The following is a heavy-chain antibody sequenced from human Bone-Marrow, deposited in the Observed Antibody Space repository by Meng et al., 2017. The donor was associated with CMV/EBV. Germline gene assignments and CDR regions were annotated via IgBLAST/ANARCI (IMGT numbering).Heavy chain of an antibody. D-gene: IGHD3-10*01. CDR2: IYYSGST. CDR1: GFTFSSYSMN. J-gene: IGHJ4*02. CDR3: ALQSYNY. Sequence: ESLKISCAASGFTFSSYSMNWVRQAPGKGLEWIGSIYYSGSTYHNPSLKSRVTISVDTSKNQFPLKLSSVTAADKAVYYCALQSYNYWGQGTLVTVSS. V-gene: IGHV4-59*05.